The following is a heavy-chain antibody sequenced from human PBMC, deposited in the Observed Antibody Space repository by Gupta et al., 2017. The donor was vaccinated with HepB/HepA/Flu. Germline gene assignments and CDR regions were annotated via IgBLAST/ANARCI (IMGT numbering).Heavy chain of an antibody. J-gene: IGHJ4*02. CDR1: GGSFSGYY. V-gene: IGHV4-34*01. Sequence: VQLQQWGAGLLRPSETLSLTCAVYGGSFSGYYWSWIRQPPGKGLEWIGEINQSGSSNSNPSLGGRVSISVDSSKNQFSLSLGSVTAADTAVYYCARFVARWYPFDYWGQGTLVNVSS. CDR3: ARFVARWYPFDY. D-gene: IGHD4-23*01. CDR2: INQSGSS.